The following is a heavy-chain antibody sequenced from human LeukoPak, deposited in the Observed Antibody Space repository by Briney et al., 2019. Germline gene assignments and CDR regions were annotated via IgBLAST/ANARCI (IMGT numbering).Heavy chain of an antibody. V-gene: IGHV3-23*01. CDR2: LSGSGRST. J-gene: IGHJ4*02. CDR1: GFTVSSKY. D-gene: IGHD3-10*01. Sequence: PGGSVRLSWAPSGFTVSSKYMSWVRQAPGKGLEWLSSLSGSGRSTYYADSGTGRFTISRDNSKSTLHLQMNSLRVDDTAIYYCAKLLRGTGVPFYVYWGERTLVTVSS. CDR3: AKLLRGTGVPFYVY.